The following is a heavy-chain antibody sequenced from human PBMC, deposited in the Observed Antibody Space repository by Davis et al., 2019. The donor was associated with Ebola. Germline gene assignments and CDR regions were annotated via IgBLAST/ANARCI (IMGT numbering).Heavy chain of an antibody. V-gene: IGHV3-21*01. J-gene: IGHJ4*02. CDR2: ISASNHYI. CDR3: ARDPAYCNGIVCPSEY. CDR1: GFTFSRSA. D-gene: IGHD2/OR15-2a*01. Sequence: GGSLRLSCAASGFTFSRSAMHWVRQAPGKGLEWISSISASNHYILYTDSVKGRFTISRDNAKNSLYLQMNSLRAEDTAVYYCARDPAYCNGIVCPSEYWGQGTLVTVSS.